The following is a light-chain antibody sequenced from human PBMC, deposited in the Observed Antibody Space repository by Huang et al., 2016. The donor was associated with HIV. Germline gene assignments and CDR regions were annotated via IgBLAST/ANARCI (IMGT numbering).Light chain of an antibody. CDR2: TAS. CDR3: QQYYSHSS. V-gene: IGKV1-8*01. CDR1: QDISTF. J-gene: IGKJ3*01. Sequence: AIQMTQSPSSLSASTGDRITIACRASQDISTFLAWYQQKPGKPPKLLIHTASLLESGVPSRCNASGSGTDFTLTVTCLQSEDFASYYCQQYYSHSSFGPGTKV.